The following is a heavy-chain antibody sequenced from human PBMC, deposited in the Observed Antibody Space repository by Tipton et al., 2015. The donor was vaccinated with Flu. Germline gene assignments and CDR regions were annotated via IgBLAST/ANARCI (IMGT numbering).Heavy chain of an antibody. D-gene: IGHD2-21*01. CDR1: GGSISSYY. V-gene: IGHV4-59*01. J-gene: IGHJ6*02. CDR2: IYYSGST. CDR3: ARDNCGGDCYSPTKETYFYYYGLDV. Sequence: TLSLTCTVSGGSISSYYWSWIRQPPGKGLEWIGFIYYSGSTNYNPSLKSRVTISVDTSKNQISLKLNSVTAADTAVYYCARDNCGGDCYSPTKETYFYYYGLDVWGQGTTVSVSS.